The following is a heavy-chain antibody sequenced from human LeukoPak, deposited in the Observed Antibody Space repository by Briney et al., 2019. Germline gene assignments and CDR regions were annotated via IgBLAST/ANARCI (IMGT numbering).Heavy chain of an antibody. CDR1: AFSFSAYS. CDR2: ISSSSRTT. J-gene: IGHJ4*02. CDR3: ARGRTFDN. V-gene: IGHV3-48*02. Sequence: PGGSLRLSCAASAFSFSAYSMNWVRQAPGKGLEWVSYISSSSRTTYYADSVKGRFTISRDNAKNSLYLLMNSLRDEDTAVYYCARGRTFDNWGQGTLVTVSS.